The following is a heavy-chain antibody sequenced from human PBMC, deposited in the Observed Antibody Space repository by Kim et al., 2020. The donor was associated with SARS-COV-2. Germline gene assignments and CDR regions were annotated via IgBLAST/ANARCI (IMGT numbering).Heavy chain of an antibody. Sequence: GESLKISCKGSGYSFTSYWISWVRQMPGKGLEWMGRIDPSDSYTNYSPYFQGHVTISADKSISTAYLQWSSLKASDTTMYYCASLEEEPPLHWGQGTLVTVSS. J-gene: IGHJ4*02. CDR3: ASLEEEPPLH. D-gene: IGHD1-1*01. CDR1: GYSFTSYW. V-gene: IGHV5-10-1*01. CDR2: IDPSDSYT.